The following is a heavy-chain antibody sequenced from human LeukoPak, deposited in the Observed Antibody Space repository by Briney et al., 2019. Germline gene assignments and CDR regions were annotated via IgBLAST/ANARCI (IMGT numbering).Heavy chain of an antibody. V-gene: IGHV1-69*04. CDR1: GGTFSSYA. CDR2: IIPILGIA. Sequence: SVKVSCKASGGTFSSYAISWVRQAPGQGLEWMGRIIPILGIANYAQKFQGRVTITTDKSTSTAYMELSSLRSEDTAVDYCAVAVAYYYYGMDVWGQGTTVTVSS. D-gene: IGHD6-19*01. CDR3: AVAVAYYYYGMDV. J-gene: IGHJ6*02.